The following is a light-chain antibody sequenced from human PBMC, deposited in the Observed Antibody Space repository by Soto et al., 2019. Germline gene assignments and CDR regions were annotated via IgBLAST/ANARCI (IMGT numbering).Light chain of an antibody. CDR1: HDIKKY. J-gene: IGKJ4*01. CDR3: QQYGSSRLT. CDR2: DAS. V-gene: IGKV1-33*01. Sequence: GDRVTITCQASHDIKKYLNWYQQKAHKVPKLLIHDASTLATGVPSRFTGSGSGTDFTLTINSLQPEDVATYYCQQYGSSRLTFGGGTKVDI.